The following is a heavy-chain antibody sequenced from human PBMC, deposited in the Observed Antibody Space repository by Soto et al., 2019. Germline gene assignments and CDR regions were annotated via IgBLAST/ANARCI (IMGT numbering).Heavy chain of an antibody. CDR3: ARVVAVAGTLSWGMDV. V-gene: IGHV4-4*07. CDR1: GGSISSYY. Sequence: QVQLQESGPGLVKPSETLSLTCTVSGGSISSYYWSWIRQPAGKGLEWIGRIYTSGSTNYNPSLKSRGTMSVDTSKNQFSLKLSSVTAADTAVYYCARVVAVAGTLSWGMDVWGQGTTVTVSS. D-gene: IGHD6-19*01. J-gene: IGHJ6*02. CDR2: IYTSGST.